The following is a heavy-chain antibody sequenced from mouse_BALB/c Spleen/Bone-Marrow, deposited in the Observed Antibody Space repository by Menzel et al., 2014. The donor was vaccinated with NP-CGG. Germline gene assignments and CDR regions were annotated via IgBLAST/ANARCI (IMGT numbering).Heavy chain of an antibody. CDR1: GYTFTSYY. Sequence: QVQLQQSGAELVKPGASVKLSCKASGYTFTSYYMYWVKQRPGQGLEWIGEINPSNGGTNLNEKFKSKATLTVDKSSSTAYMQLSSLTSEDPAVYYCTRSDGYYVPHWYFDVWGAGTTVTVSS. V-gene: IGHV1S81*02. CDR3: TRSDGYYVPHWYFDV. J-gene: IGHJ1*01. D-gene: IGHD2-3*01. CDR2: INPSNGGT.